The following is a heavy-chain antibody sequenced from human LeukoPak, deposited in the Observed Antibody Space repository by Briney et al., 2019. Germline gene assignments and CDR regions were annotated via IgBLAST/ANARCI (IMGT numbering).Heavy chain of an antibody. Sequence: GGSLRLSCAASGFTFSDSWMHWVRQAPGEGLVWVSRINSDGSITIYADSVKGRFTISRDNAKNSLYLQMNSLRAEDTAVYYCARATMVRGVNPFYYYYYGMDVWGQGTTVTVSS. D-gene: IGHD3-10*01. CDR3: ARATMVRGVNPFYYYYYGMDV. CDR1: GFTFSDSW. CDR2: INSDGSIT. V-gene: IGHV3-74*01. J-gene: IGHJ6*02.